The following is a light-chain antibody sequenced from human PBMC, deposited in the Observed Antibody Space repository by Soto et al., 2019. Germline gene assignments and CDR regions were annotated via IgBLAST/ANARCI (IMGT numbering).Light chain of an antibody. CDR1: QSISLS. CDR2: DAS. CDR3: QQYNSYWT. Sequence: DIRMTQSPSTLSAFVGDRVTITCRASQSISLSLAWYQQKPGTAPKLLIYDASSLESGVPSRFSGSGSGTESTLTISSLQPDDFATYYCQQYNSYWTFGQGTKVDIK. J-gene: IGKJ1*01. V-gene: IGKV1-5*01.